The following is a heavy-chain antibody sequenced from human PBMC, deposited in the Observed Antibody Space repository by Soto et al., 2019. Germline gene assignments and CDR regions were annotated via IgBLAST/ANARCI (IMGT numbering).Heavy chain of an antibody. V-gene: IGHV3-15*07. CDR1: GFTFSNAW. D-gene: IGHD6-13*01. Sequence: GGSLRLSCEGFGFTFSNAWLNWVRQAPGKGLEWVGRIKSKADGGTTTYAAPVKGRFIISRDDSKNTLYLQMNSLQTEDTAVYYCARDIAAAAIANYYYYYYGMDVWGQGTTVTVSS. CDR3: ARDIAAAAIANYYYYYYGMDV. J-gene: IGHJ6*02. CDR2: IKSKADGGTT.